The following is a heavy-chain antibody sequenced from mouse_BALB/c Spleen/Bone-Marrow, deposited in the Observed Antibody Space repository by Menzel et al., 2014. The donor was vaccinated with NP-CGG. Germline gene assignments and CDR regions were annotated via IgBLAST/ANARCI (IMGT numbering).Heavy chain of an antibody. V-gene: IGHV1-7*01. Sequence: QVQLKESGAELAKPGASVKMSCKASGYTFTSYWMHWVKQRPGQGLEWIGYINPSTGYTECNQKFKDKATLTADKSSSTAYMQLSSLTSEDSAVYYCARGVRGYDGFAYWGQGTLVTVSA. D-gene: IGHD2-2*01. CDR2: INPSTGYT. J-gene: IGHJ3*01. CDR3: ARGVRGYDGFAY. CDR1: GYTFTSYW.